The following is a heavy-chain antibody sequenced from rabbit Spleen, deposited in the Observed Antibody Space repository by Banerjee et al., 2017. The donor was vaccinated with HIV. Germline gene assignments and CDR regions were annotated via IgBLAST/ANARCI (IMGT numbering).Heavy chain of an antibody. V-gene: IGHV1S45*01. Sequence: QEQLEESGGDLVKPEGSLTLTCTASGFSFSNKYWICWVRQAPGKGLEWIGCAYGGSGASNYYANWAKGRFTISRTSSTTVTLQMTSLTAADTATYFCARGIDSAGEKSDLWGPGTLVTVS. J-gene: IGHJ4*01. CDR3: ARGIDSAGEKSDL. CDR2: AYGGSGASN. D-gene: IGHD7-1*01. CDR1: GFSFSNKYW.